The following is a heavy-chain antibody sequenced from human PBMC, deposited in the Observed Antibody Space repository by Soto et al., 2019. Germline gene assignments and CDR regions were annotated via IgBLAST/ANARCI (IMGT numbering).Heavy chain of an antibody. D-gene: IGHD7-27*01. CDR2: IVVGSGNT. V-gene: IGHV1-58*01. J-gene: IGHJ6*02. CDR1: GFTFTRSA. Sequence: SVQVSCKASGFTFTRSAVQWVRQARGQRLEWIGWIVVGSGNTIYAQKFQERVTITRDMSTSTTYMELSSLRYEDTAVYYCAAAGERGCSYGTDGWGQGTTVTV. CDR3: AAAGERGCSYGTDG.